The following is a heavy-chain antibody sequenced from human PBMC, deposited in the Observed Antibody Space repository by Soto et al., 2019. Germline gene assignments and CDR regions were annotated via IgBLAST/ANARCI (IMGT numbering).Heavy chain of an antibody. CDR2: IIPIFGTA. CDR3: ARGTVAGLYYYHYGMDV. D-gene: IGHD6-19*01. Sequence: SVKVSCKASGGTFSSYAISWVRQAPGQGLEWMGGIIPIFGTANYAQKFQGRVTITADESTSTAYMELSSLRSEDTAVYYCARGTVAGLYYYHYGMDVWGQGTTVTVSS. V-gene: IGHV1-69*13. J-gene: IGHJ6*02. CDR1: GGTFSSYA.